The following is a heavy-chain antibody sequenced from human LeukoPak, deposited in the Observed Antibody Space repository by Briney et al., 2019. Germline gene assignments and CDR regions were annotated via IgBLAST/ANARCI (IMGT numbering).Heavy chain of an antibody. CDR2: INPNSGGT. Sequence: ASVKVSCKASGYTFTGYYMHWVRQAPGQGLEWMGWINPNSGGTNYAQKFQGRVTMTRDTSISTAYMELSRLRSDDTAVYYCARETVATQAFDPWGQGTLVTVSS. V-gene: IGHV1-2*02. J-gene: IGHJ5*02. CDR3: ARETVATQAFDP. CDR1: GYTFTGYY. D-gene: IGHD4-23*01.